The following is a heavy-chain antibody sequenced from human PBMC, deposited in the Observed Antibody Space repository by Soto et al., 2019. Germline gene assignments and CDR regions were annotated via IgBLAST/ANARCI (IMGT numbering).Heavy chain of an antibody. CDR1: GGSISSGGYY. D-gene: IGHD3-3*01. Sequence: SETLSLTCTVSGGSISSGGYYWSWIRQHPGKGLEWIGSIYYSGSTYYNPSLKSRVTISVDTSKNQFSLKLSSVTAADTAVYYCARHRVDDFWSGYGPLDYWGQGTLVTVSS. CDR3: ARHRVDDFWSGYGPLDY. J-gene: IGHJ4*02. CDR2: IYYSGST. V-gene: IGHV4-39*01.